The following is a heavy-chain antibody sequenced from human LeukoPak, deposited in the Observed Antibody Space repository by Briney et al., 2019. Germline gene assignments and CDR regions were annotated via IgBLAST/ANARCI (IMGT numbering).Heavy chain of an antibody. CDR2: VYPGDSNT. V-gene: IGHV5-51*01. CDR1: GDIFTTYS. CDR3: ARRSAANAFDI. J-gene: IGHJ3*02. Sequence: LGESLKISCQGYGDIFTTYSIAWVRQMPGKGLEWMGIVYPGDSNTRYSPSFQGQVTISADKSITTAYLQWSSLKASDTAMYFCARRSAANAFDIWGQGTMVTVSS. D-gene: IGHD6-13*01.